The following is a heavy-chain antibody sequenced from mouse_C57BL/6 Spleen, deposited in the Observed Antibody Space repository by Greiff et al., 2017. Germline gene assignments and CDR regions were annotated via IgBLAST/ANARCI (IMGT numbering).Heavy chain of an antibody. J-gene: IGHJ4*01. CDR1: GFSLTSYG. V-gene: IGHV2-4*01. CDR2: IWSGGST. Sequence: VQLQQSGPGLVQPSQSLSITCTVSGFSLTSYGVHWVRQPPGKGLEWLGVIWSGGSTDYTAAFISRLSISKDNSKSQVFFKMNSLQADDTAIYYCATAYYSNYDAMDYWGQGTSVTVSS. D-gene: IGHD2-5*01. CDR3: ATAYYSNYDAMDY.